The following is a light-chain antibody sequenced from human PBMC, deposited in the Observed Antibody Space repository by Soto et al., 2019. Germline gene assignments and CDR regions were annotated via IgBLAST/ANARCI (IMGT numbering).Light chain of an antibody. CDR2: DAS. Sequence: EIVMTQSPATLSLSPGARATLSCMASQSVGKYLVWYQQKPGRAPRLLIYDASSRATGIPDRFSGSGSGTDFTLTISSLQTEDVAVYYCQQYYSPPWTFGQGTKVDIK. CDR1: QSVGKY. V-gene: IGKV3D-15*01. J-gene: IGKJ1*01. CDR3: QQYYSPPWT.